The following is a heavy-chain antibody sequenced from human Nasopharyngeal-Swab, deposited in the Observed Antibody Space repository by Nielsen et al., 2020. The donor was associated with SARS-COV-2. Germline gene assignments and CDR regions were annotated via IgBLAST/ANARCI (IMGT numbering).Heavy chain of an antibody. CDR1: GYRFISYW. J-gene: IGHJ3*02. V-gene: IGHV5-51*01. D-gene: IGHD3-22*01. CDR2: IYPGDSDT. Sequence: GESLKISCKGSGYRFISYWIGWVRQMPGKGLEWMGVIYPGDSDTRYSPSFQGQVTISADKSISTAYLQWSSLKASDTAMYCCARTAIEGGYYRGDAFDIWGQGTMVTVSS. CDR3: ARTAIEGGYYRGDAFDI.